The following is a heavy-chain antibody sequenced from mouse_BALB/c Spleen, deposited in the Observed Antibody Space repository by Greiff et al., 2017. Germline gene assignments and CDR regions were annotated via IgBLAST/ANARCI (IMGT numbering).Heavy chain of an antibody. CDR1: GFTFSSFG. Sequence: EVQVVESGGGLVQPGGSRKLSCAASGFTFSSFGMHWVRQAPEKGLEWVAYISSGSSTIYYADTVKGRFTISRDNPKNTLFLQMTSLRSEDTAMYYCAKEYYYGSNYYAMDYWGQGTSVTVSS. CDR2: ISSGSSTI. CDR3: AKEYYYGSNYYAMDY. J-gene: IGHJ4*01. D-gene: IGHD1-1*01. V-gene: IGHV5-17*02.